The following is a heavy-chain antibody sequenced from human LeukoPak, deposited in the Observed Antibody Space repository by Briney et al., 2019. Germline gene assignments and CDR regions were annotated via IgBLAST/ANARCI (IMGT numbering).Heavy chain of an antibody. CDR2: ISYDGSNK. Sequence: PGGSLRLSCAASGFTFSSYAMHWVRQAPGKGLEWVAVISYDGSNKYYADSVKGRFTISRDNSKNTLYLQMNSLGAEDTAVYYCASQTGNWGQGTLVTVSS. CDR1: GFTFSSYA. J-gene: IGHJ4*02. CDR3: ASQTGN. D-gene: IGHD1-1*01. V-gene: IGHV3-30-3*01.